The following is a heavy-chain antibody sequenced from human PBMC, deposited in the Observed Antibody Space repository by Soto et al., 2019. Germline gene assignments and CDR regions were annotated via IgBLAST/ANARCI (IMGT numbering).Heavy chain of an antibody. Sequence: QVQLVESGGGVVQPERSLRLSCAASGFTFSSYGMHWVRQAPGKGLEWVAVISYDGSNKYYADSVKGRFTISRDNSKNTLYLQMNSLRAEDTAVYYCAKFNEVYDSSGYSSLDAFDIWGQGTMVTVSS. CDR2: ISYDGSNK. D-gene: IGHD3-22*01. CDR1: GFTFSSYG. CDR3: AKFNEVYDSSGYSSLDAFDI. J-gene: IGHJ3*02. V-gene: IGHV3-30*18.